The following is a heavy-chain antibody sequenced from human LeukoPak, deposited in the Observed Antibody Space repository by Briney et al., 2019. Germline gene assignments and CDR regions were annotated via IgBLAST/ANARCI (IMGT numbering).Heavy chain of an antibody. D-gene: IGHD3-10*01. V-gene: IGHV4-34*01. J-gene: IGHJ4*02. CDR3: ARGGGPTRL. Sequence: SETLSLTCAVYGGSFSGYYWSWIRQPPGRGLEWIGEINHSGSTNYNPSLKSRVTISVDTSKNQFSLKLSSVTAADTAVYYCARGGGPTRLWGQGTLVTVSS. CDR1: GGSFSGYY. CDR2: INHSGST.